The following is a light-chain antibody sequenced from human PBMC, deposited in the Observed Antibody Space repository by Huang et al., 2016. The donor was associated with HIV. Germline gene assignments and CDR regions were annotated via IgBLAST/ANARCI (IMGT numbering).Light chain of an antibody. CDR3: QQSYSKPRT. Sequence: DIQMTQSPSSLSASVGDRVTITCRASENINKYVNWYQQKPGKAPKFLIYAASRLESGVPSRFTGSGYGTDFTLTISNLQPEDFATYFCQQSYSKPRTFGQGTKVEIK. CDR1: ENINKY. J-gene: IGKJ1*01. V-gene: IGKV1-39*01. CDR2: AAS.